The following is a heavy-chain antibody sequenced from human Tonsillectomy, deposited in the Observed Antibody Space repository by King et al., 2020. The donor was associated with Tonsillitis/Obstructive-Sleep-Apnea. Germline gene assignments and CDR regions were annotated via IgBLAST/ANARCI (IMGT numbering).Heavy chain of an antibody. Sequence: EVQLVESGGGLVQPGGSLRLSCAASGFTFSSYEMNWVRQAPGKGLEWVSYISSSGSTIYYADSVKGRFTISRDNAKNSLYLQMNSLRAEDTAVYYCARVRRYAFDIWGQGTMVTVSS. CDR2: ISSSGSTI. D-gene: IGHD3-10*01. CDR1: GFTFSSYE. CDR3: ARVRRYAFDI. V-gene: IGHV3-48*03. J-gene: IGHJ3*02.